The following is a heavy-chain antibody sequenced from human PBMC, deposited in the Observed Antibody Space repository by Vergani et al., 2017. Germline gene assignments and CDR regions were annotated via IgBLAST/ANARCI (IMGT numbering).Heavy chain of an antibody. V-gene: IGHV3-48*03. Sequence: EVQLVESGGGLVQPGGSLRLSCAASGFTSSSYEMNWVRQAPGKGLEWVSYISSSGSTIYYADSVKGRFTISRDNAKNSLYLQMNSLRAEDTAVYYCAREGDCGGDCPLSPAFDIWGQGTMVTVSS. J-gene: IGHJ3*02. CDR3: AREGDCGGDCPLSPAFDI. CDR2: ISSSGSTI. D-gene: IGHD2-21*02. CDR1: GFTSSSYE.